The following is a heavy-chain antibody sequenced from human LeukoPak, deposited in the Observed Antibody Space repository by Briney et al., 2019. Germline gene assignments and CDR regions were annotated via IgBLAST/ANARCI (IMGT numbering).Heavy chain of an antibody. J-gene: IGHJ6*03. CDR1: GYTFTSYG. CDR2: ISAYNGNT. D-gene: IGHD2-2*01. V-gene: IGHV1-18*01. CDR3: ARDMWCSSTSCYEYYYMDV. Sequence: GASVKVSCKASGYTFTSYGISWGRQAPGQGLEWMGWISAYNGNTNYAQKLQGRVTMTTDTSTSTAYMELRSLRSDDTAVYYCARDMWCSSTSCYEYYYMDVWGKGTTVTVSS.